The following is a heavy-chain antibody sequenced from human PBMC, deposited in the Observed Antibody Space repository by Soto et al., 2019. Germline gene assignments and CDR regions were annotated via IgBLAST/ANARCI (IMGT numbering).Heavy chain of an antibody. J-gene: IGHJ4*02. CDR2: ISSSSSYT. Sequence: GGSLRLSCAASGLTFSDNYMSWIRQAPGKGLEWVPCISSSSSYTNYADSVKGRFTISRDNAKNSLYLQMNSLRAEDTAVYYCARVGRENYYHFDYWGRGTLVTV. CDR1: GLTFSDNY. D-gene: IGHD1-26*01. CDR3: ARVGRENYYHFDY. V-gene: IGHV3-11*06.